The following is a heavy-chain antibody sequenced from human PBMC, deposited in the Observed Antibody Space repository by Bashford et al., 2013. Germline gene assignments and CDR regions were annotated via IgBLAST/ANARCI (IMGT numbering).Heavy chain of an antibody. CDR2: IIPIFDTA. Sequence: SVKVSCKASGGTFSSYAISWVRQAPGQGLEWMGGIIPIFDTANYAQKFQGRVTITADESTSTAYMELSSLRSEDTAVYYCARGHGDYYDSSGYYYYFDYWAREPWSPSPQ. V-gene: IGHV1-69*13. J-gene: IGHJ4*02. CDR3: ARGHGDYYDSSGYYYYFDY. CDR1: GGTFSSYA. D-gene: IGHD3-22*01.